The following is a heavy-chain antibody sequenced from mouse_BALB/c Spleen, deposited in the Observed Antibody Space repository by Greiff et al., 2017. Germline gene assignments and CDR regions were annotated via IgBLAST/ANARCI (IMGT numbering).Heavy chain of an antibody. Sequence: EVMLVESGGDLVKPGGSLKLSCAASGFTFSSYGMSWVRQTPDKRLEWVATISSGGSYTYYPDSVKGRFTISRDNAKNTLYLQMSSLKSEDTAMYYCARRPNGKDYFDYWGQGTTLTVSS. CDR2: ISSGGSYT. CDR1: GFTFSSYG. CDR3: ARRPNGKDYFDY. J-gene: IGHJ2*01. D-gene: IGHD2-1*01. V-gene: IGHV5-6*02.